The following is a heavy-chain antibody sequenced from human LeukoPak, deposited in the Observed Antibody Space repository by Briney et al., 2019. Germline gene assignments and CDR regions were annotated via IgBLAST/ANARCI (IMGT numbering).Heavy chain of an antibody. V-gene: IGHV4-59*08. CDR2: IYYSGST. CDR1: GGSISSHY. J-gene: IGHJ4*02. CDR3: ARARATFGTIIIIDY. Sequence: PSETLSLTCTVSGGSISSHYWSWIRQPPGKGLEWIGYIYYSGSTNYNPSLKSRVTISLDTSKNQFSLKLTSVTATDTAVYYCARARATFGTIIIIDYWGQGALVTVSS. D-gene: IGHD3-16*02.